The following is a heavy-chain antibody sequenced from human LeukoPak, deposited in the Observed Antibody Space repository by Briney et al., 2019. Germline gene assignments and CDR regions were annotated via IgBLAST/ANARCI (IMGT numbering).Heavy chain of an antibody. CDR2: FDPEDGET. CDR1: GYTLTELS. D-gene: IGHD3/OR15-3a*01. V-gene: IGHV1-24*01. Sequence: ASVKVSCKVSGYTLTELSMHWVRQAPGKGLEWMGGFDPEDGETIYAQKFQGRVTMTEDTSTDTAYMELSSLRSEDTAVYYCATRPHWTSWFDPWGQGTLVTVSS. CDR3: ATRPHWTSWFDP. J-gene: IGHJ5*02.